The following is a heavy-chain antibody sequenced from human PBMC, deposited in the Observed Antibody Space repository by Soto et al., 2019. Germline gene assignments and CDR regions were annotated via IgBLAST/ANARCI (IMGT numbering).Heavy chain of an antibody. CDR1: GFTFSYCG. Sequence: GSLRLSCAASGFTFSYCGMSWVRQAPGKGLEWVGRIKSKTDGGTTDYAAPVKGRFTISRDDSKNTLYLQMNSLKTEDTAVYYCARDFCPVPTCYDLWGQGVLVTVSS. CDR3: ARDFCPVPTCYDL. J-gene: IGHJ4*02. V-gene: IGHV3-15*01. D-gene: IGHD2-2*01. CDR2: IKSKTDGGTT.